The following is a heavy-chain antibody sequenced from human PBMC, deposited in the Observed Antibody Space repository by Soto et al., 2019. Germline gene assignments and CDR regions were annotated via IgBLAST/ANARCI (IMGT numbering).Heavy chain of an antibody. CDR3: ARQSQQLGVDI. J-gene: IGHJ3*02. CDR2: IYYSGST. D-gene: IGHD6-13*01. V-gene: IGHV4-39*01. CDR1: GGSIRSSSYY. Sequence: QLQLQESGPGLVKPSETLSLTCTVSGGSIRSSSYYWGWIRQPPGKGLEWIGSIYYSGSTYYNPSLKSRVTISVDTSKNQFSLKLSSVTAADTAVYYCARQSQQLGVDIWGQGTMVTVSS.